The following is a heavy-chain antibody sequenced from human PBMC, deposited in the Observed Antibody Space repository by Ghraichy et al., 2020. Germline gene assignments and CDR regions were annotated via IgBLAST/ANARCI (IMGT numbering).Heavy chain of an antibody. CDR1: GYTFTSYD. D-gene: IGHD5-18*01. CDR3: ARERGYSYGRYNWFDP. V-gene: IGHV1-8*01. Sequence: ASVKVSCKASGYTFTSYDINWVRQATGQGLEWMGWMNPNSGNTGYAQKFQGRVTMTRNTSISTAYMELSSLRSEDTAVYYCARERGYSYGRYNWFDPWGQGTLVTVSS. J-gene: IGHJ5*02. CDR2: MNPNSGNT.